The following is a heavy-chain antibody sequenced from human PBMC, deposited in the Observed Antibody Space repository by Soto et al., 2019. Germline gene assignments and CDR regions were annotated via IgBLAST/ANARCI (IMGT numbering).Heavy chain of an antibody. CDR2: ISGSGGST. Sequence: PGGSLRLSCRTSGFAFNSYVMHWVRQAPGKGLEWVSAISGSGGSTYYADSVKGRFTISRDNSKNTLYLQMNSLRAEDTAVYYCAKVQTDIVVVPAAIFYYYGMDVWGQGTTVTVSS. CDR1: GFAFNSYV. D-gene: IGHD2-2*02. CDR3: AKVQTDIVVVPAAIFYYYGMDV. J-gene: IGHJ6*02. V-gene: IGHV3-23*01.